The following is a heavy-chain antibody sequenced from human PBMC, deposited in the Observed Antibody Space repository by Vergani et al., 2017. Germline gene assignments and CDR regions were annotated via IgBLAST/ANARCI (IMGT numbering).Heavy chain of an antibody. V-gene: IGHV4-59*01. CDR2: IYYSGST. CDR3: ARVGVAYDFWSGYRPYNWFDP. Sequence: QVQLQESVPGLVKPSETLSLTCTVSGGSISSYYWSWIRQPPGKGLEWIGYIYYSGSTNYNPSLKSRVTISVDTSKNQFSLKLSSVTAADTAVYYCARVGVAYDFWSGYRPYNWFDPWGQGTLVTVSS. J-gene: IGHJ5*02. CDR1: GGSISSYY. D-gene: IGHD3-3*01.